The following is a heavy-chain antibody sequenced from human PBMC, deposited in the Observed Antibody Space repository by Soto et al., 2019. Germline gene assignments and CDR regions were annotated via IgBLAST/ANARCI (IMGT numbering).Heavy chain of an antibody. Sequence: RRLSCAASGFTFSDHYMSWIRQAPGKGLEWIGYSSNSGSLTRCADSVKGRFSISRDNAKNSLYLQINSLRGDDTAIYYCVRSGDNYNLLDYWGQGTPVTVSS. CDR3: VRSGDNYNLLDY. J-gene: IGHJ4*02. D-gene: IGHD1-1*01. V-gene: IGHV3-11*06. CDR2: SSNSGSLT. CDR1: GFTFSDHY.